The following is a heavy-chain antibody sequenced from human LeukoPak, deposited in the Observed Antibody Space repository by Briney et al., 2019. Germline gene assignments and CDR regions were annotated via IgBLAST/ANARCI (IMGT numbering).Heavy chain of an antibody. J-gene: IGHJ4*02. CDR1: GGTFSSYA. Sequence: SVKVSCKASGGTFSSYAISLVRQAPGQGLEWMGRIIPILGIANYAQKFQGRVTITADKSTSTAYMELSSLRSEDTAVYYCARASPQWELQTGFDYWGQGTLVTVSS. CDR2: IIPILGIA. V-gene: IGHV1-69*04. CDR3: ARASPQWELQTGFDY. D-gene: IGHD1-26*01.